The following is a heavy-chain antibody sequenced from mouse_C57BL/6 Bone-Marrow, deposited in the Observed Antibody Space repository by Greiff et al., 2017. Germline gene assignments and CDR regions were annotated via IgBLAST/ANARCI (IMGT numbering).Heavy chain of an antibody. CDR3: ASEGWFYFDY. Sequence: QVPLQQPGAELVMPGPSVKLSCTASGYTFTSFWMHLVKLSPGQGLGLVGEVDPSCSYANYNQQFQGKSPLTVENSSSTAYLLLSGLTSEDSGAYYCASEGWFYFDYWGQGTTLTVSS. J-gene: IGHJ2*01. CDR2: VDPSCSYA. V-gene: IGHV1-69*01. CDR1: GYTFTSFW. D-gene: IGHD2-3*01.